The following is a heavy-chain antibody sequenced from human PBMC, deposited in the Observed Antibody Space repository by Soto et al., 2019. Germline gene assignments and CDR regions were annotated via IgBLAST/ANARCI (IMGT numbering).Heavy chain of an antibody. Sequence: SETLSLTCTVSGGSISSYYWSWIRQPPGKGLEWIGYIYYSGSTNYNPSLKSRVTISIDTSKNQFSLKLSSVTAADTAVYYCARDRWFGELPHYYYYGMDVWGQGTTVTVSS. J-gene: IGHJ6*02. V-gene: IGHV4-59*12. CDR1: GGSISSYY. CDR3: ARDRWFGELPHYYYYGMDV. CDR2: IYYSGST. D-gene: IGHD3-10*01.